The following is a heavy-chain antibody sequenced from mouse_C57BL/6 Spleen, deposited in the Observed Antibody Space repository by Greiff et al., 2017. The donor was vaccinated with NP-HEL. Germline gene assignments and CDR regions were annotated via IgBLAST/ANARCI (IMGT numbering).Heavy chain of an antibody. J-gene: IGHJ3*01. CDR3: ARLYGNYEAWLAY. CDR1: GFSLSTFGMG. Sequence: QVTLKVCGPGILQPSQTLSLTCSFSGFSLSTFGMGVGWIRPPSGKGLEWLAHIWWDDDKYSNPALKRRLTISKDTSKNQVFLKIANVDTADTATYYWARLYGNYEAWLAYWGQGTLVTVSA. D-gene: IGHD2-1*01. V-gene: IGHV8-8*01. CDR2: IWWDDDK.